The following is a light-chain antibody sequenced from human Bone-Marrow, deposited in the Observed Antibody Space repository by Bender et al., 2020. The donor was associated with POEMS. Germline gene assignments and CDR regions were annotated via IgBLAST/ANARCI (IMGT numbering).Light chain of an antibody. CDR1: SSDVGGYNY. CDR3: YSASDNNWV. CDR2: EVS. V-gene: IGLV2-8*01. J-gene: IGLJ3*02. Sequence: QSALTQPPSASGSPGQSVTISCTGTSSDVGGYNYVSWYQQHPGKAPKLMIYEVSKRPSGIPERFSGSSSGTTVTLTITGAQVDDEADYYCYSASDNNWVFGGGTKLTVL.